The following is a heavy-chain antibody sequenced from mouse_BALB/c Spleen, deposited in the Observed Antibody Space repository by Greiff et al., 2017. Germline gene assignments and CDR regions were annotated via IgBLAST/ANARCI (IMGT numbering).Heavy chain of an antibody. V-gene: IGHV5-4*02. CDR3: ARDGDYRYDYYAMDY. CDR2: ISDGGSYT. CDR1: GFTFSDYY. J-gene: IGHJ4*01. Sequence: EVKLMESGGGLVKPGGSLKLSCAASGFTFSDYYMYWVRQTPEKRLEWVATISDGGSYTYYPDSVKGRFTISRDNAKNNLYLQMSSLKSEDTAMYYCARDGDYRYDYYAMDYWGQGTSVTVSS. D-gene: IGHD2-14*01.